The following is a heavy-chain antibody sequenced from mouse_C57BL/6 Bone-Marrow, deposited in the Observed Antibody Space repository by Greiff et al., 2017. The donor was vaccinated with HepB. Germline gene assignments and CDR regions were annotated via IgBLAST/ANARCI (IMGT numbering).Heavy chain of an antibody. D-gene: IGHD4-1*01. V-gene: IGHV14-3*01. CDR3: ALTGTSAY. Sequence: VQLQQSVAELVRPGASVKLSCTASGFNIKNNYMHWVKQRPEQGLEWIGRIDPANGNTKYAPKFQGKATITADTSSNTAYLQLSSLTSEDTVNYYCALTGTSAYGGQGTLVTVSA. CDR1: GFNIKNNY. CDR2: IDPANGNT. J-gene: IGHJ3*01.